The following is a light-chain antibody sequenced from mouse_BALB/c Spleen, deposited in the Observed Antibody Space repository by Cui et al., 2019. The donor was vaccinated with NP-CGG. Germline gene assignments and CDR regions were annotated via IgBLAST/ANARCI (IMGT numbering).Light chain of an antibody. J-gene: IGLJ1*01. V-gene: IGLV1*01. CDR3: ALWYSNHWV. CDR2: GTN. Sequence: QAVVTQESAITTSPGETVTLTCRPSSGTVTTSNYANWVQEKPDHLFTGLIGGTNNRAPGVPARFSGSLIGDKDALTITGAQTEDEAIYFCALWYSNHWVFGGGTKLTVL. CDR1: SGTVTTSNY.